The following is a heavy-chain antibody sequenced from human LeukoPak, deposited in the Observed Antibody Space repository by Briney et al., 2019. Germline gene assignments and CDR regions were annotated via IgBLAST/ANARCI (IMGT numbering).Heavy chain of an antibody. CDR2: IHHSGST. CDR3: TRQSGTVAPIDY. J-gene: IGHJ4*02. D-gene: IGHD4-23*01. V-gene: IGHV4-34*01. Sequence: SETLSLTCAVSSGSLSGYSWGWIRQAPGKGLDWIGEIHHSGSTTYNSSLKNRVTISLDKPKSQFSLILTSVTAADTAVYYCTRQSGTVAPIDYWGQGILVTVSS. CDR1: SGSLSGYS.